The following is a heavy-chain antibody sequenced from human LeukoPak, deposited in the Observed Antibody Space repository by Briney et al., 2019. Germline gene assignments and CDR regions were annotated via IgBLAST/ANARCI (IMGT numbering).Heavy chain of an antibody. Sequence: GGSLRLSCAASGFTFSSYAMSWVRQAPGKGLEWVANIKEDGSEKYYVGSVKGRFTISRDNAKNSLYLHMDSLTAEDTAIYYCARDWVAGVPFDAFDIWGQGTMVSVSS. CDR2: IKEDGSEK. J-gene: IGHJ3*02. CDR1: GFTFSSYA. V-gene: IGHV3-7*01. D-gene: IGHD3-10*01. CDR3: ARDWVAGVPFDAFDI.